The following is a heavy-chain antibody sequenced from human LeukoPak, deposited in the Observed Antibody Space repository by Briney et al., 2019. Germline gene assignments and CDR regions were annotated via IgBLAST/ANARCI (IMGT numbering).Heavy chain of an antibody. Sequence: GRSPRLSCAASGFTFSSYAMHWVRQAPGKGLEWVADISYDGSNKYYADSVKGRFTISRDNSKNTLYLQMNSLRAEDTAVYYCARDLGYSGWETRLLDYWGQGTLVTVSS. CDR3: ARDLGYSGWETRLLDY. D-gene: IGHD6-19*01. CDR2: ISYDGSNK. V-gene: IGHV3-30-3*01. CDR1: GFTFSSYA. J-gene: IGHJ4*02.